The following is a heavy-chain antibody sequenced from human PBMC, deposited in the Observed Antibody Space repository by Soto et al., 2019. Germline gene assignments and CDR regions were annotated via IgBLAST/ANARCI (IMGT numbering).Heavy chain of an antibody. J-gene: IGHJ6*02. CDR1: GFIFSSYW. D-gene: IGHD3-16*01. Sequence: EVQLVESGGGLVQPGGSLRLSCAASGFIFSSYWMHWVRQAPGKGLVWVSRINNDGSSTSYADSVKGRFIISRDNAKNTLYLQMNSLRAEDTAVYYCARAPMITFREGAMDVWGQGTTVTVSS. CDR2: INNDGSST. CDR3: ARAPMITFREGAMDV. V-gene: IGHV3-74*01.